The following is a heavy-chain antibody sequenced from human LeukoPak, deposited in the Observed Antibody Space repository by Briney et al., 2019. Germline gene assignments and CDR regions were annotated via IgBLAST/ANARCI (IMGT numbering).Heavy chain of an antibody. D-gene: IGHD5-18*01. CDR1: GGSFSGYY. CDR3: ARGRSGYSYGW. CDR2: INHSGST. J-gene: IGHJ4*02. V-gene: IGHV4-34*01. Sequence: SETLSLTCAVYGGSFSGYYWSWIRQPPGKGLEWIGEINHSGSTNYNPSLKSRVTISVDTSKNQFSLKLSSVTAADTAVYYCARGRSGYSYGWWGQGTLVTVSS.